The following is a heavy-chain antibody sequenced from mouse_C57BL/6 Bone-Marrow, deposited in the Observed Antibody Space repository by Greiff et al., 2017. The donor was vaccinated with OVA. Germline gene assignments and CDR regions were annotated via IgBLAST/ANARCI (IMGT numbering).Heavy chain of an antibody. CDR2: IYPGGGST. V-gene: IGHV1-85*01. CDR3: ALDYYGSSYLWAMDY. Sequence: QVQLQQPGAELVKPGASVKLSCKASGYTFTSYGITWVKQRPGQGLEWIGGIYPGGGSTKYNEKFKGKATLTVDTSSSTAYMELHSLTSEDSAVYFCALDYYGSSYLWAMDYWGQGTSVTVSS. J-gene: IGHJ4*01. D-gene: IGHD1-1*01. CDR1: GYTFTSYG.